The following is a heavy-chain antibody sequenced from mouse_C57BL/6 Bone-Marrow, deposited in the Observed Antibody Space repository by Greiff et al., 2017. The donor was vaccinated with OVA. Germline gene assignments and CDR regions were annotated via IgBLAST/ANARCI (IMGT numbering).Heavy chain of an antibody. Sequence: EVNVVESGGGLVQPKGSLKLSCAASGFTFNTYAMHWVRQAPGKGLEWVARIRSKSSNYATSYADSVKDRFTISRDDSQSMLYLQMNNLKTEDTAMYYGVRDLGTGTWGAWLAYWGQGTLVTVSA. CDR1: GFTFNTYA. CDR3: VRDLGTGTWGAWLAY. J-gene: IGHJ3*01. D-gene: IGHD4-1*01. V-gene: IGHV10-3*01. CDR2: IRSKSSNYAT.